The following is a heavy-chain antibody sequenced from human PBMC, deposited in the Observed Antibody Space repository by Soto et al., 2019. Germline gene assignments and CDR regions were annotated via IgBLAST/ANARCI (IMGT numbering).Heavy chain of an antibody. CDR1: GYTFTSYG. D-gene: IGHD3-3*01. Sequence: ASVKVSCKASGYTFTSYGISWVRQAPGQGLEWIGWISAYNVNTNYAQKLQGRVTMTTDTSTSTAYMELRSLRSDDTAVYYCARGQGYYDFWSGYYTGNWFDPWGQGTLVTVSS. CDR2: ISAYNVNT. J-gene: IGHJ5*02. V-gene: IGHV1-18*04. CDR3: ARGQGYYDFWSGYYTGNWFDP.